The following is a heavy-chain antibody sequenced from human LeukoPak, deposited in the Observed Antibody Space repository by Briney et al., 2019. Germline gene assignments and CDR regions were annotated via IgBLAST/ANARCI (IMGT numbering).Heavy chain of an antibody. D-gene: IGHD3-22*01. J-gene: IGHJ4*02. CDR1: GGSISSYY. V-gene: IGHV4-34*01. Sequence: SETLSLTCTVSGGSISSYYWSWIRQPPGKGLEWIGEINHSGSTNYNPSLKSRVTISVDTSKNQFSLKLSSVTAADTAVYYCATQNYYDSSGSTNWGQGTLVTVSS. CDR3: ATQNYYDSSGSTN. CDR2: INHSGST.